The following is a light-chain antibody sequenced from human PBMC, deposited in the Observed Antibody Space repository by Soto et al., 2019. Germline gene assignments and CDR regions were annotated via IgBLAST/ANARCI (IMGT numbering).Light chain of an antibody. CDR1: SSDVGGYKY. CDR2: AVN. CDR3: SSYTSSSTLYV. Sequence: QSALTQPASVSGSPGQSITISCTGTSSDVGGYKYVSWYQHHPGQAPKLMIHAVNSRPSGVSTRFSGSKSGNTASLTISGLQPEDEADYYCSSYTSSSTLYVFGSGTKVTVL. V-gene: IGLV2-14*01. J-gene: IGLJ1*01.